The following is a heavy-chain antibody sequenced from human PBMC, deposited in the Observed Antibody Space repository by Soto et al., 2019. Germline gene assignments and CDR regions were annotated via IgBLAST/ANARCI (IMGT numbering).Heavy chain of an antibody. Sequence: SQTLSLTCAISGDSVSSNSAAWNWIRQSPSRGLEWLGRTYYRSKWYNDYAVSVKSRITINPDTSKNQFSLQLNSVTPEDTAVYYCARSVFMITFGGVIVRENFDYWGQGTLVTVSS. CDR3: ARSVFMITFGGVIVRENFDY. J-gene: IGHJ4*02. D-gene: IGHD3-16*02. CDR1: GDSVSSNSAA. V-gene: IGHV6-1*01. CDR2: TYYRSKWYN.